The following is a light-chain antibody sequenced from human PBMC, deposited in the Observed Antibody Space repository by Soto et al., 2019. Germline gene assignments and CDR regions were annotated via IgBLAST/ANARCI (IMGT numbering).Light chain of an antibody. CDR2: GAS. Sequence: EIVLTQSPGTLSLSPGERATLYCRASQSVGSRFLAWYQQIPGQAPRLLIYGASSRATGIPDRFSGSGSGTDFSLTISRLEPEDFAVYYCQQYGRSLPWTFGQGTKVDI. CDR3: QQYGRSLPWT. J-gene: IGKJ1*01. V-gene: IGKV3-20*01. CDR1: QSVGSRF.